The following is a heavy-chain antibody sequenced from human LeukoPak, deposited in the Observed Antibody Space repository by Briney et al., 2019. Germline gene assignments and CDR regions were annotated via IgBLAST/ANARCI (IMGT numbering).Heavy chain of an antibody. V-gene: IGHV3-13*01. CDR1: GFTFSSYD. D-gene: IGHD6-25*01. CDR3: ARVLTVRSGGYDAFDI. J-gene: IGHJ3*02. Sequence: GGSLRFSCAASGFTFSSYDMHWVRQATGKGLEWVSAIDTAGDTYYPGSVKGRFTISRENAKNSLYLQMNSLRAGDTAVYYCARVLTVRSGGYDAFDIWGQGTMVTVSS. CDR2: IDTAGDT.